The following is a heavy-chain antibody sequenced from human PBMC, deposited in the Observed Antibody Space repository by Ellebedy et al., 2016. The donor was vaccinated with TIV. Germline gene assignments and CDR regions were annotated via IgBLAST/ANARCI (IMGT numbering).Heavy chain of an antibody. CDR3: AKELRSGFDY. Sequence: GESLKISCAGSGFTISSSYMSWVRQAPGKGLEWVSVLYRGGTTYYADSVKGRFTVSRDNSKNTLNLQMNSLRVEDTAVYYCAKELRSGFDYWGQGTLVTVSS. V-gene: IGHV3-66*01. CDR1: GFTISSSY. CDR2: LYRGGTT. J-gene: IGHJ4*02. D-gene: IGHD3-3*01.